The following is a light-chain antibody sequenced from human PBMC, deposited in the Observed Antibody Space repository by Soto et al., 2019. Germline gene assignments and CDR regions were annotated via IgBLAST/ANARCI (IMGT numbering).Light chain of an antibody. Sequence: QSVLTQPPSASGSPGQSVTISCTGASSDVGGYNFVSWYQQRPGKAPKVIIYEVSKRPSGVPDRFSGSKSGNTASLTVSGLQAEDEADYYCSSYAGSHYVFGTGNKVTVL. CDR1: SSDVGGYNF. CDR3: SSYAGSHYV. V-gene: IGLV2-8*01. J-gene: IGLJ1*01. CDR2: EVS.